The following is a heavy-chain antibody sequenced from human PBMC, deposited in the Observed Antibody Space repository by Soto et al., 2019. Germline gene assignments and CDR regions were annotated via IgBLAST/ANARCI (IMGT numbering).Heavy chain of an antibody. CDR2: INSGNGDT. Sequence: ASVKVSCKTSGYTFATYAMHWVRQAPGQSLEWMGWINSGNGDTKYAQKLQGRVTMTTDTSTSTAYMELRSLRSDDTAVYYCARDYGPHIVLMVYHTVLDAFDIWGQGTMVTVSS. J-gene: IGHJ3*02. D-gene: IGHD2-8*01. CDR1: GYTFATYA. CDR3: ARDYGPHIVLMVYHTVLDAFDI. V-gene: IGHV1-3*01.